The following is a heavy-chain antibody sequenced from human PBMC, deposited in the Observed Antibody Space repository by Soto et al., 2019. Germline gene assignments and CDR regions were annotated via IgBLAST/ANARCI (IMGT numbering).Heavy chain of an antibody. J-gene: IGHJ4*02. CDR3: ARDQGIAVTG. V-gene: IGHV3-66*01. CDR1: GFTVSSNY. CDR2: IWTNGGT. Sequence: EVQLVESGGGLVQPGGSLRLSCAASGFTVSSNYMTWVRQAPGKGLEWVSVIWTNGGTYYADSVKGRFTISRDNSENTVYLQMNSLRAEDTAMYYCARDQGIAVTGWGQGTLATVSS. D-gene: IGHD6-19*01.